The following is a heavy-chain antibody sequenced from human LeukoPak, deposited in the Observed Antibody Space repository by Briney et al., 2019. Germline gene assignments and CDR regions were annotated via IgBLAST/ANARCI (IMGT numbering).Heavy chain of an antibody. CDR2: ISYDGSNK. CDR3: AREVEAYYDFWSGYDY. V-gene: IGHV3-30*03. J-gene: IGHJ4*02. Sequence: PGGSLRLSCAASGFTFSSYSMNWVRQAPGKGLEWVAVISYDGSNKYYADSVKGRFTISRDNSKNTLYLQMNSLRAEDTAVYYCAREVEAYYDFWSGYDYWGQGTLVTVSS. CDR1: GFTFSSYS. D-gene: IGHD3-3*01.